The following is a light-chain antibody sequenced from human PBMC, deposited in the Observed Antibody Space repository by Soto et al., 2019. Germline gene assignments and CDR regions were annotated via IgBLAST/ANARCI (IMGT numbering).Light chain of an antibody. V-gene: IGLV2-14*01. Sequence: QSALTQPASVSGSPGQSITISCTGTSSDVGGYNYVSWYQQHPGKAPKLMIYDVSNRPSGVSNRFSGSKSGNTASLTISGLQAEDDADYYCSSYTSGSAPVVFGGGTKLTVL. J-gene: IGLJ2*01. CDR2: DVS. CDR3: SSYTSGSAPVV. CDR1: SSDVGGYNY.